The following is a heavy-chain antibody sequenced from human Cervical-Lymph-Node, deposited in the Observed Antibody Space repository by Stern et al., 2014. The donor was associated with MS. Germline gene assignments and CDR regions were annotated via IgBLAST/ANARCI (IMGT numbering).Heavy chain of an antibody. Sequence: VQLVESGAEVKRPGSSVRVACKASGGTFSTYSISWVQQAPGQGLEWMGGIILIFGTVNYAQKFQGRVTMSADKSTSTAYLDLTSLRSEDTAMYYCARYRGTFYFDNWGQGTLVTVSS. D-gene: IGHD1-1*01. V-gene: IGHV1-69*06. CDR2: IILIFGTV. CDR3: ARYRGTFYFDN. CDR1: GGTFSTYS. J-gene: IGHJ4*02.